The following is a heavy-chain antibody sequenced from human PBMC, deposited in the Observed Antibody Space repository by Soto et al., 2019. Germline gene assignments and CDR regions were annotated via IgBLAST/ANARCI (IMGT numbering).Heavy chain of an antibody. V-gene: IGHV3-15*07. D-gene: IGHD3-22*01. CDR3: TTETSAYYYDSSGYYYIDY. CDR2: IKSKTDGGTT. Sequence: EVQLVESGGGLVKPGGSLRLSCAASGFTFSNAWMNWVRQAPGKGLEWVGGIKSKTDGGTTDYAAPVKGRFTISRDDSKNTLYLQMNSLKTEDTAVYYCTTETSAYYYDSSGYYYIDYWGQGTLVTVSS. J-gene: IGHJ4*02. CDR1: GFTFSNAW.